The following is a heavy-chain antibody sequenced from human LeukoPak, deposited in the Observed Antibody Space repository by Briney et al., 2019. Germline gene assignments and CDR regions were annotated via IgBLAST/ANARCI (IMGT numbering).Heavy chain of an antibody. CDR1: GYTFTSYG. CDR3: ARVPHYYDSSGYPQYFQH. D-gene: IGHD3-22*01. Sequence: ASVKVSCKASGYTFTSYGISWVRQAPGQGLEWMGWISAYNSNTNYAQKLQGRVTMTTDTSTSTAYMELRSLRSDDTAVYYCARVPHYYDSSGYPQYFQHWGQGTLVTVSS. J-gene: IGHJ1*01. V-gene: IGHV1-18*01. CDR2: ISAYNSNT.